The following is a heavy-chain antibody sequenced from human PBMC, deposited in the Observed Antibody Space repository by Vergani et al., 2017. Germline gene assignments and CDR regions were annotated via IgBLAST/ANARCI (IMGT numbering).Heavy chain of an antibody. D-gene: IGHD2-15*01. CDR3: ARSRPYCTSGSCPAI. V-gene: IGHV4-61*02. Sequence: QVQLQESGPGLLKPSQTLSLTCTVSGESIRSGSHYWSWNRQPAGKGPEWIGHIHTGGSTDLNPSFKSRVSISVDTSKSQFSLKLNSVTVADTAVYYCARSRPYCTSGSCPAIWGQGTLVTVSS. J-gene: IGHJ4*02. CDR1: GESIRSGSHY. CDR2: IHTGGST.